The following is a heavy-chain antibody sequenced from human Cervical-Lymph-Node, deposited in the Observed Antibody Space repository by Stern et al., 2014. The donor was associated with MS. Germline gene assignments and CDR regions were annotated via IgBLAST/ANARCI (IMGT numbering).Heavy chain of an antibody. CDR2: ISSSGGT. V-gene: IGHV4-59*08. CDR3: ARGYTTSSGRPDY. Sequence: QVQLQESGPGLVKPSETLSLTCTVSGGSTSSYYWSWIRQPPGKGLEWIGYISSSGGTKYNPSLKSRVTISLDTSKNQFSPHPSPVTAADTAVYYCARGYTTSSGRPDYWGQGTLVTVSS. CDR1: GGSTSSYY. D-gene: IGHD6-6*01. J-gene: IGHJ4*02.